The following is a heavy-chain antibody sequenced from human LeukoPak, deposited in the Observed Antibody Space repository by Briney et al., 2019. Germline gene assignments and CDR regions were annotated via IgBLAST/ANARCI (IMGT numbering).Heavy chain of an antibody. CDR2: ISWNSGSI. D-gene: IGHD3-9*01. Sequence: PGRSLRLSCAVSGFTFDDYAMHWVRQAPGKGLEWVSGISWNSGSIDYADSVKGRFTISRDNAKNFLYLQMNSLRTEDTALYYCATGRYFDWPEVFKYWGQGTLVIVSS. V-gene: IGHV3-9*01. CDR1: GFTFDDYA. CDR3: ATGRYFDWPEVFKY. J-gene: IGHJ4*02.